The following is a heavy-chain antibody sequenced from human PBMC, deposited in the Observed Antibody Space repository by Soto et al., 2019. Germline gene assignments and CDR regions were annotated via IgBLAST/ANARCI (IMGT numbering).Heavy chain of an antibody. D-gene: IGHD5-18*01. CDR2: ISYDGSNK. CDR3: ARGVGYSYGSHFDY. Sequence: PGGSLRLSCAASGFTFSSYAMHWVRQAPGKGLEWVAVISYDGSNKYYADSVKGRFTISRDNSKNTLYLQMNSLRAEDTAVYYCARGVGYSYGSHFDYWGQGTLVTVSS. CDR1: GFTFSSYA. J-gene: IGHJ4*02. V-gene: IGHV3-30-3*01.